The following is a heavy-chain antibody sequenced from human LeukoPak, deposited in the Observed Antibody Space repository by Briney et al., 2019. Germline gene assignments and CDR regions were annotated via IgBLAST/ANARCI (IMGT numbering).Heavy chain of an antibody. CDR3: ARISVVTPGCFDY. V-gene: IGHV3-53*01. CDR1: GFTVSSNY. D-gene: IGHD4-23*01. Sequence: GGSLRLSCAASGFTVSSNYMSWVRQAPGKGLEWVSVIFSGGSTFYADSVKGRFTISRDNSKNTLYLQMNSLRAEDTAVYYCARISVVTPGCFDYWGQGTLVTVSS. CDR2: IFSGGST. J-gene: IGHJ4*02.